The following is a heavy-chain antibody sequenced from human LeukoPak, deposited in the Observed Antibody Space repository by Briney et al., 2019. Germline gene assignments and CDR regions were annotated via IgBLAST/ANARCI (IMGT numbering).Heavy chain of an antibody. CDR2: ISSSSSYI. CDR3: ARGDTAMVDYYYYMDV. V-gene: IGHV3-21*01. Sequence: GGSLRLSCEASGFTFSNYAMNWVRQAPGKGLEWVSSISSSSSYIYYADSVKGRFTISRDNAKNSLYLQMNSLRAEDTAVYYCARGDTAMVDYYYYMDVWGKGTTVTISS. D-gene: IGHD5-18*01. CDR1: GFTFSNYA. J-gene: IGHJ6*03.